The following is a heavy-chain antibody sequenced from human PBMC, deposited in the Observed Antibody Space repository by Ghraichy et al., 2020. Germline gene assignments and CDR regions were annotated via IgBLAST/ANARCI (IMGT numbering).Heavy chain of an antibody. CDR2: IYSGGST. Sequence: GGSLRLSCAASGFTVSNNYMSWVRQAPGKGLEWVSVIYSGGSTYYADSVKGRFTISRDNSKNTLYLQMNSLRAEDTAVYYCARDSESGFYAFDIWGQGTMVTVSS. V-gene: IGHV3-53*01. CDR3: ARDSESGFYAFDI. D-gene: IGHD1-26*01. CDR1: GFTVSNNY. J-gene: IGHJ3*02.